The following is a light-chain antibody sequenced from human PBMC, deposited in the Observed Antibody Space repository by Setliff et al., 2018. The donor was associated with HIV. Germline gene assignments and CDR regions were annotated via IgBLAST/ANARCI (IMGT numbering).Light chain of an antibody. V-gene: IGLV2-23*02. J-gene: IGLJ1*01. CDR1: SSDVGSHNL. Sequence: QSVLTQPASVSGSPGQSITISCTGTSSDVGSHNLVSWYQQHPGKAPKLIIYEVIKRPSGISNRFSGSKSGNTASLTISGLQAEDEADYYCCSYAGSSTYVFGTGTKVTVL. CDR3: CSYAGSSTYV. CDR2: EVI.